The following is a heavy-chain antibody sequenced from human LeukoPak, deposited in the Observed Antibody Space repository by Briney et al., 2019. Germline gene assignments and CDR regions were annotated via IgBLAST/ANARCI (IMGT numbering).Heavy chain of an antibody. CDR2: IYYSGST. CDR3: ARVQRPGSSGWYPSSYYFDY. CDR1: GGSISSSSYY. D-gene: IGHD6-19*01. Sequence: PSETLSLTCTVSGGSISSSSYYWGWIRQPPGKGLEWIGSIYYSGSTYYNPSLKSRVTISVDTSKNQFSLKLSSVTAADTAVYYCARVQRPGSSGWYPSSYYFDYWGQGTLVSVSS. J-gene: IGHJ4*02. V-gene: IGHV4-39*07.